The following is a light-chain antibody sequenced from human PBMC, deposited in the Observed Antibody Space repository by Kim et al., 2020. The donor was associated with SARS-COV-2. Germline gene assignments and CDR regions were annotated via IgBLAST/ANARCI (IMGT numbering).Light chain of an antibody. V-gene: IGKV1-9*01. CDR3: QQLNSYPP. Sequence: DIQLTQSPSFLSASVGDRVTITCRASQGISSYLAWYQQKPGKAPKLLIYAASTLQSGVPSRFSGSGSETEFTLTISSLQPEDFATYYCQQLNSYPPFGPGTKVDIK. J-gene: IGKJ3*01. CDR2: AAS. CDR1: QGISSY.